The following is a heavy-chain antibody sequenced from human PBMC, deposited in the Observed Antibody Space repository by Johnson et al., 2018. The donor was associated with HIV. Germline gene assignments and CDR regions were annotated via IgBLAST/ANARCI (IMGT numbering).Heavy chain of an antibody. J-gene: IGHJ3*02. V-gene: IGHV3-30-3*01. CDR3: ARDFKPTYYYVYAFDI. CDR2: ISYDGSNK. D-gene: IGHD3-10*01. Sequence: VISYDGSNKYYADSVKGRFTISRDNSKNTLYLQMNSLRAEDTAVYYCARDFKPTYYYVYAFDIWGPGTMVTVSS.